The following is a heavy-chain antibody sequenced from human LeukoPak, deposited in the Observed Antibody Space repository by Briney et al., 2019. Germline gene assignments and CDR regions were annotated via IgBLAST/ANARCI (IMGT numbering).Heavy chain of an antibody. V-gene: IGHV1-18*01. CDR2: ISAYNGNT. D-gene: IGHD2-2*01. CDR3: ARDVGDIVTIPAAISVP. Sequence: ASVKVSCKASGYTFSSYGISWVGQAPGQGLEWMGWISAYNGNTNYAQMVQGRVTMTTDTSTSTAYMEVRSLRSDDTAMYYCARDVGDIVTIPAAISVPWGQGTLVTVSS. J-gene: IGHJ5*02. CDR1: GYTFSSYG.